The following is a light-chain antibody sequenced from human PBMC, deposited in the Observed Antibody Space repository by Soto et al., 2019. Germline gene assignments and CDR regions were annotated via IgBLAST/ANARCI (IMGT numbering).Light chain of an antibody. CDR3: QQYGSSPEWT. Sequence: EIVLTQSPGTLSLSPGERATLSCRASQSVSSSYLAWYQQKPGQAPRLLIYGASSRATGIPDRFSGSGSGTDFTLTISRLEPEDSALYYCQQYGSSPEWTFGQGTKVEIK. V-gene: IGKV3-20*01. CDR2: GAS. J-gene: IGKJ1*01. CDR1: QSVSSSY.